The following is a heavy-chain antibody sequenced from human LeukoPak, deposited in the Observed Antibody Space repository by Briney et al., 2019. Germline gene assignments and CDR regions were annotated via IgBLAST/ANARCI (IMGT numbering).Heavy chain of an antibody. D-gene: IGHD3-3*01. CDR2: ISGSGGST. CDR3: ARQQQVIIRYFDY. V-gene: IGHV3-23*01. J-gene: IGHJ4*02. CDR1: GFTFSSYA. Sequence: GGSLRLSCAASGFTFSSYAMSWVRQAPGKGLEWVSAISGSGGSTYYADSVKGRFTISRDNSKNTLYLQMNSLRAEDTAVYYCARQQQVIIRYFDYWGQGTLVTVSS.